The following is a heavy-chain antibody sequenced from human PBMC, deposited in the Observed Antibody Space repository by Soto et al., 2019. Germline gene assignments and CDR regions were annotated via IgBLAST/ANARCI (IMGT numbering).Heavy chain of an antibody. CDR3: AREHSTSYYGSGSFDY. V-gene: IGHV4-31*03. D-gene: IGHD3-10*01. CDR1: GGSITSGGCY. Sequence: QVQLQESGPGLVKPSQTLSLTCTVSGGSITSGGCYWTWIRQHPGKDLEWIGYIHHTGTTYYNPSLRSRVTMLVDTSRNQFSLRLSSVTAADTAVYYCAREHSTSYYGSGSFDYWGQGMLVTVSS. J-gene: IGHJ4*02. CDR2: IHHTGTT.